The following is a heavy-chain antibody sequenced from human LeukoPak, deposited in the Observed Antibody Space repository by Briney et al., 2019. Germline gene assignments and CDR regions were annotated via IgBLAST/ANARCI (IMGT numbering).Heavy chain of an antibody. D-gene: IGHD3-9*01. V-gene: IGHV3-7*03. CDR3: AKQANYDILTGYFDY. Sequence: GGSLRLSCVTSGFFFNSYWMSWVRQAPGKGLEWVANENQDGSEIYYVDSVKGRFIMSRDNTKNSFYLQMSSLRVEDTAVYYCAKQANYDILTGYFDYWGQGTLVTVSS. CDR2: ENQDGSEI. CDR1: GFFFNSYW. J-gene: IGHJ4*02.